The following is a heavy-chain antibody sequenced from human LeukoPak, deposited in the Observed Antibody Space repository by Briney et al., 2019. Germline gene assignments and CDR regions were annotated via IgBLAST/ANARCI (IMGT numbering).Heavy chain of an antibody. V-gene: IGHV3-13*01. CDR3: ARGNILTGYTY. D-gene: IGHD3-9*01. CDR2: IGSAGDT. J-gene: IGHJ4*02. Sequence: GGSLRLSCVASRFTFSRYDMHWVRQATAEGLEWVSAIGSAGDTYYAGSVKGRFTISRENAKNSLFLQMNSLRAGDTAVYYCARGNILTGYTYWGQGILVTVSS. CDR1: RFTFSRYD.